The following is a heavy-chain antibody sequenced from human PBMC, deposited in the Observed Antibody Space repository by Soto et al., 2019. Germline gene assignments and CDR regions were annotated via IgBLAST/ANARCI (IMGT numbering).Heavy chain of an antibody. J-gene: IGHJ5*02. CDR1: GYPFTSYG. V-gene: IGHV1-18*01. Sequence: ASVKAYCKASGYPFTSYGISWVRQAPGQGLEWMGWISAYNGNTNYAQKLQGRVTMTTDTSTSTAYMELRSLRSDDTAVYYCAREITIFGVVTNSYNWFDPWGQGTLVTVS. D-gene: IGHD3-3*01. CDR2: ISAYNGNT. CDR3: AREITIFGVVTNSYNWFDP.